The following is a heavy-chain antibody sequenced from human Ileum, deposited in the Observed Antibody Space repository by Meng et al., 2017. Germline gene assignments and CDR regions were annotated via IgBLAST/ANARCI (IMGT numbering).Heavy chain of an antibody. CDR3: ARGTPGRSYSDY. CDR2: LGAHDGDT. J-gene: IGHJ4*02. Sequence: QVQPVQSGPEGKKPGASVKVSCKASDYTFTGYGVSWVRHAPGQGLEWMAWLGAHDGDTSHAPKFQGRVTVSADRPTATAYMELRSLRSDDTAVYYCARGTPGRSYSDYWGQGTLVTVSS. D-gene: IGHD3-10*01. V-gene: IGHV1-18*01. CDR1: DYTFTGYG.